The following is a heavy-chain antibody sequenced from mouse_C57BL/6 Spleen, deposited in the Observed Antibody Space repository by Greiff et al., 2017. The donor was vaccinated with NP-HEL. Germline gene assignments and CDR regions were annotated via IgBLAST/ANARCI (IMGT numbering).Heavy chain of an antibody. CDR2: INYDGSST. J-gene: IGHJ1*03. CDR1: GFTFSDYY. Sequence: EVRLMESEGGLVQPGRSMKLSCTASGFTFSDYYMAWVRQVPEKGLEWVANINYDGSSTYYLDSLKSRFIISRDNAKNILYLQMSSLKSEDTATYYCARPRDRWYFDVWGTGTTVTVSS. D-gene: IGHD3-3*01. V-gene: IGHV5-16*01. CDR3: ARPRDRWYFDV.